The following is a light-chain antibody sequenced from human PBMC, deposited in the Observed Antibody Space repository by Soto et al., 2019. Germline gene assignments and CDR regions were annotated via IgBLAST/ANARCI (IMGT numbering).Light chain of an antibody. Sequence: EIVMTQSPATLSVSPGERATLSCRASQNVYTNVAWYQQRPGQAHRLLIYSASTRANGIPARFSGSGSGTEFTLTISRLQAEDFAIYYCQQSTGWPLTFGQGTEVEIK. CDR2: SAS. V-gene: IGKV3-15*01. CDR1: QNVYTN. CDR3: QQSTGWPLT. J-gene: IGKJ1*01.